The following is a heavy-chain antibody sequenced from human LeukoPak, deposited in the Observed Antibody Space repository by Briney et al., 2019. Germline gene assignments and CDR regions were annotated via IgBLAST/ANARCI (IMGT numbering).Heavy chain of an antibody. CDR1: GHTFTSYD. CDR2: MNPNSGNT. CDR3: ARALSWTSESYYYMDV. J-gene: IGHJ6*03. D-gene: IGHD3/OR15-3a*01. V-gene: IGHV1-8*01. Sequence: ASVKVSCKASGHTFTSYDINWVRQATGQGLEWMGWMNPNSGNTGYAQKFQGRVTMTKNTSITTAYMELSSLRSEDTAVYYCARALSWTSESYYYMDVWGKGTTATVSS.